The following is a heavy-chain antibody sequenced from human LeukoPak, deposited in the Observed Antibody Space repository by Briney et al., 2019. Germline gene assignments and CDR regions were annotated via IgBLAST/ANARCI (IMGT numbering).Heavy chain of an antibody. CDR3: AKLLGVRGVISHY. J-gene: IGHJ4*02. V-gene: IGHV3-30*18. D-gene: IGHD3-10*01. CDR2: ISYDGSNK. Sequence: GGSLRLSCAASGFTFSSYGMHWVRQAPGKGLEWVAVISYDGSNKYCADSVKGRLTISRDNSKNTLYLQMNSLRAEDTAVYYCAKLLGVRGVISHYWGQGTLVTVSS. CDR1: GFTFSSYG.